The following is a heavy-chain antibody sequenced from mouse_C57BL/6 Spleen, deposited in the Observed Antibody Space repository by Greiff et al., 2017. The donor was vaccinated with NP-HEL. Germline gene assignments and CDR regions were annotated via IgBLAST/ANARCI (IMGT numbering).Heavy chain of an antibody. Sequence: EVHLVESGGGLVKPGGSLKLSCAASGFTFSSYTMSWVRQTPEKRLEWVATISGGGGNTYYPDSVKGRFTISRDNAKNTLYLQMSSLRSEDTALYYCARTDYYGSSYSYWGQGTTLTVSS. J-gene: IGHJ2*01. CDR2: ISGGGGNT. V-gene: IGHV5-9*01. D-gene: IGHD1-1*01. CDR1: GFTFSSYT. CDR3: ARTDYYGSSYSY.